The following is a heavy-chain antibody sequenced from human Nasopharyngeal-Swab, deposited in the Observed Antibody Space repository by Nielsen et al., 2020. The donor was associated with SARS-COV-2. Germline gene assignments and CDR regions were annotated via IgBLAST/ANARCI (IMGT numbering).Heavy chain of an antibody. Sequence: SETLSLTCTVSGGSISSYYWSWIRQPPGKGLEWIGYIYYSGSTNYNPSLKSRVTISVDTSKNQFSLKLSSVTAADTAVYYCARLQYYMDVWDKGTTVTVSS. D-gene: IGHD6-6*01. CDR3: ARLQYYMDV. V-gene: IGHV4-59*01. J-gene: IGHJ6*03. CDR1: GGSISSYY. CDR2: IYYSGST.